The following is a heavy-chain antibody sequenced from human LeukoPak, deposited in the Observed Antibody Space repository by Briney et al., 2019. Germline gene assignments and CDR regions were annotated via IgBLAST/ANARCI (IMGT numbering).Heavy chain of an antibody. J-gene: IGHJ4*02. V-gene: IGHV3-74*01. D-gene: IGHD4-23*01. CDR3: ARDLDYGGNSHFDY. CDR2: IKSAGSSI. Sequence: GESLRLSCAASGFTFSSYWMHWVRQAPGKGLVWVSRIKSAGSSIRHVDSVKGRFTISRDNAKNTLYLQMNSLRAEDTAVYYCARDLDYGGNSHFDYWGQGTLVTVSS. CDR1: GFTFSSYW.